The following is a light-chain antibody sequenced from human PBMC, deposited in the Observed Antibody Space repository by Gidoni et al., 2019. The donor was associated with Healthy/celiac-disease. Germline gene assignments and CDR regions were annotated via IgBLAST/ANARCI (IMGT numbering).Light chain of an antibody. CDR2: GAS. V-gene: IGKV3-15*01. CDR3: QQYNNWPLT. J-gene: IGKJ1*01. CDR1: QSVSSN. Sequence: EIVMTQSPATLSVSPGERATLSCRASQSVSSNLAWYQQTPGQAPRLLISGASTRATGIPARFSGSGSGTEFTLTISSLQSEDFAVYYCQQYNNWPLTFGQGTKVEIK.